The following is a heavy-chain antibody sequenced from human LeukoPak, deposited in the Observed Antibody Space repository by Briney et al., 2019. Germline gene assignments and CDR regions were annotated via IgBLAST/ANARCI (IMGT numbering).Heavy chain of an antibody. CDR1: GGSISSYY. CDR2: IYYSGST. V-gene: IGHV4-59*12. J-gene: IGHJ3*02. D-gene: IGHD3-16*01. CDR3: ARVHMITFGGVVDAFDI. Sequence: SETLSLTCTVSGGSISSYYWSWIRQPPGKGLEWIGYIYYSGSTNYNPSLKSRVTISVDTSKNQFSLKLSSVTAADTAVYYCARVHMITFGGVVDAFDIWGQGTMVTVSS.